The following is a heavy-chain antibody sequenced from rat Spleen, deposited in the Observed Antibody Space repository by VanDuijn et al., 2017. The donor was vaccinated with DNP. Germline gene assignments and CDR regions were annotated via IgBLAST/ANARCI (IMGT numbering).Heavy chain of an antibody. CDR3: ARRHYGSKYYFDY. V-gene: IGHV5S11*01. CDR1: GFTFSDYY. D-gene: IGHD1-11*01. J-gene: IGHJ2*01. Sequence: EVQLVESGGDSVQPGRSMKLSCAASGFTFSDYYMSWVRQAPTKGLEWVASISFNGGNTYYRDSVKGRFFISRDNAKNTLYLQVDSLRSDETATYYCARRHYGSKYYFDYWGQGVMVTVSS. CDR2: ISFNGGNT.